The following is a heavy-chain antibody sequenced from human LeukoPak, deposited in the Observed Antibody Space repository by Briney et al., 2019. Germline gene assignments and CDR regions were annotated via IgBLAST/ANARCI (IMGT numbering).Heavy chain of an antibody. D-gene: IGHD5-18*01. CDR3: ASSWSAQLGFRY. Sequence: PSQTLSLTCAVSGGSISSDGYSWSWIRQPPGKGLEWIGYIYHSGSTYYNPSLKSRVTISVDRSKNQFSLKLSSVTAADTAVYYCASSWSAQLGFRYWGQGTLVTVSS. J-gene: IGHJ4*02. CDR2: IYHSGST. CDR1: GGSISSDGYS. V-gene: IGHV4-30-2*01.